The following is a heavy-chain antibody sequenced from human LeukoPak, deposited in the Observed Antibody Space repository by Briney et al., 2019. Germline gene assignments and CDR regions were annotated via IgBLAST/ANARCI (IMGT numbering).Heavy chain of an antibody. D-gene: IGHD4-17*01. CDR3: AKDRADNTVTILHY. CDR1: GYTFTGYY. CDR2: INSNSGAT. J-gene: IGHJ4*02. Sequence: ASVKVSCKASGYTFTGYYIHWVRQAPGQGLEWMGWINSNSGATNYAQKFQGRVTMTRDTSISTAYMELTRLASDDTAVYYCAKDRADNTVTILHYWGQGTLVTVSS. V-gene: IGHV1-2*02.